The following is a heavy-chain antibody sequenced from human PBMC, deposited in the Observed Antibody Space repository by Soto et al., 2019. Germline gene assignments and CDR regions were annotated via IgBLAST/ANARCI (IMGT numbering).Heavy chain of an antibody. V-gene: IGHV3-30-3*01. CDR3: AAGKSPYSSARITPLDY. D-gene: IGHD6-25*01. CDR2: ISSEGYYD. Sequence: QVQLVDSGGGVVQPGASLRLSCAASGFTFSSHSMHWVRQTPGKGLEWVAVISSEGYYDHYTGSVRGRFTISRDNSKNSLSLQMNSLRSEDTAVYFCAAGKSPYSSARITPLDYWGQGAPVAVSS. J-gene: IGHJ4*02. CDR1: GFTFSSHS.